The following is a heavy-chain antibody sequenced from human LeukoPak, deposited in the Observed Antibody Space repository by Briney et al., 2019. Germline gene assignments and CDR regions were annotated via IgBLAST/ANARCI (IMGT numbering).Heavy chain of an antibody. CDR3: ARLWFGELLSNHFDY. D-gene: IGHD3-10*01. CDR1: GFSLSTSGVG. V-gene: IGHV2-5*02. Sequence: SGPTLVKPTQTLTLTCTFSGFSLSTSGVGVGWIRQPPGKALEWLALIYWDDVKRYSPSLKSRLTITKDTSKNQVVLTMTNMDPVDTATYYCARLWFGELLSNHFDYWGQGTLVTASS. J-gene: IGHJ4*02. CDR2: IYWDDVK.